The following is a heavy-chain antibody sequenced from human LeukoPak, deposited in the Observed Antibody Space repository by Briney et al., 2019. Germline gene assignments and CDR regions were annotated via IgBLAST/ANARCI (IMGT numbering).Heavy chain of an antibody. CDR3: ARSDYLNWFDP. Sequence: ASVEVSCKASGYTFTDYYLHWVRQAPGQGLEWMGWINPNSGGTIYAQKFQGRVTMTRDTSISTAYMELSRLRSDDTAVYYCARSDYLNWFDPWGQGTLVTVSS. D-gene: IGHD3-16*01. V-gene: IGHV1-2*02. CDR2: INPNSGGT. J-gene: IGHJ5*02. CDR1: GYTFTDYY.